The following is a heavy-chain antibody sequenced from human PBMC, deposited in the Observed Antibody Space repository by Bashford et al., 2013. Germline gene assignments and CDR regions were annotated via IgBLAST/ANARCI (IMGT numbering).Heavy chain of an antibody. Sequence: SETLSLTCTVSGGSISSYYWSWIRQPPGKGLEWIGYIYYSGSTNYNPSLKSRVTISVDTSKNQFSLKLSSVTAADTAVYYCARGRPGTTYYYDSSGYYPLFDYWGQGTLVTVSS. V-gene: IGHV4-59*01. J-gene: IGHJ4*02. CDR3: ARGRPGTTYYYDSSGYYPLFDY. D-gene: IGHD3-22*01. CDR2: IYYSGST. CDR1: GGSISSYY.